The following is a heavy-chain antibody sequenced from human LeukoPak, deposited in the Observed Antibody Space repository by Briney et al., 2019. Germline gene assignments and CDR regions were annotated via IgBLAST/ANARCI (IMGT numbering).Heavy chain of an antibody. D-gene: IGHD3-16*02. CDR1: GYTFTSYG. Sequence: GASVKVSCKASGYTFTSYGISWVRQAPGQGLEWMGWISAYNGNANYAQKLQGRVTMTTDTSTSTAYMELRSLRSDDTAVYYCARDTPHLHYDYVWGSYRYTLDYWGQGTLVTVSS. J-gene: IGHJ4*02. CDR2: ISAYNGNA. CDR3: ARDTPHLHYDYVWGSYRYTLDY. V-gene: IGHV1-18*01.